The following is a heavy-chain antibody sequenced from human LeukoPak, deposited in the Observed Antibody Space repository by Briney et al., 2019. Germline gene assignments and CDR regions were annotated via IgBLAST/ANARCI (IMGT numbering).Heavy chain of an antibody. V-gene: IGHV3-7*01. J-gene: IGHJ5*02. CDR1: GFTFRSYW. Sequence: GGSLRLSCAASGFTFRSYWMSWVRQAPGKGLEWVANIKQDGSEKYYVDSVKGRFTISRDNAMNSLYLQMNSLRLEDTAVYYCARDMIQQWFFDPWGQGTLVTVSS. CDR3: ARDMIQQWFFDP. D-gene: IGHD5-18*01. CDR2: IKQDGSEK.